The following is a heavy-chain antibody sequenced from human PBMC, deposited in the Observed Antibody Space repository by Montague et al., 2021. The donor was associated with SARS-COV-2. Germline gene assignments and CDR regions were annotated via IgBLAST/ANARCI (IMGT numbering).Heavy chain of an antibody. Sequence: NDYAVSVKSRITINPDTPKNQFSLHLTSVTPEDTAVYYCARHSYRTFDFWGQGTLVTVSS. V-gene: IGHV6-1*01. J-gene: IGHJ4*02. CDR2: N. CDR3: ARHSYRTFDF. D-gene: IGHD3-10*01.